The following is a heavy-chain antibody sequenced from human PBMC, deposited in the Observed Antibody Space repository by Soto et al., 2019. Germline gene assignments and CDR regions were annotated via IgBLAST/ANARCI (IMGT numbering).Heavy chain of an antibody. CDR3: ARDLRDGASDVFDI. J-gene: IGHJ3*02. Sequence: SETLSLTCTVSGGSVSSGSYYWSWIRQPPGKGLEWIGYIYDSGNTNYNPSLKSRVTISVDTSKNQFSLKLGSVTAADTAVYYCARDLRDGASDVFDIWGQGTLVTV. V-gene: IGHV4-61*01. CDR2: IYDSGNT. CDR1: GGSVSSGSYY. D-gene: IGHD1-26*01.